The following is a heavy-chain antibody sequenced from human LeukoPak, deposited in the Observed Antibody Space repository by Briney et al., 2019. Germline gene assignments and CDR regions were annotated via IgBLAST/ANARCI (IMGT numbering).Heavy chain of an antibody. CDR2: FYYSGST. V-gene: IGHV4-61*01. D-gene: IGHD6-19*01. CDR3: ARSPNSSGWYTF. Sequence: PSETLSLTCTVSGGSVGSGSYYWNWIRQPPGKGLEWIGYFYYSGSTNYNPSLKSRVTISLDTSKNQFSLKLSSVTAADTAVYYCARSPNSSGWYTFWGQGTLVTVSS. J-gene: IGHJ4*02. CDR1: GGSVGSGSYY.